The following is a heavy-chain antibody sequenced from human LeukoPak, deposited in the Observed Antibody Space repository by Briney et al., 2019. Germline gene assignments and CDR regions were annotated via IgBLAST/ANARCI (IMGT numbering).Heavy chain of an antibody. CDR2: ISCIGGST. V-gene: IGHV3-23*01. Sequence: GGSLRLWCAASGFTFSSYAMSWVRQGPGKALEWVSAISCIGGSTYYADSVKGRFTISRDNSKNTLYLQMNRLRAEDTAVYYCPKSLPIVVVPAAIRGGGYYFDYWGQGTLVTVSS. CDR3: PKSLPIVVVPAAIRGGGYYFDY. D-gene: IGHD2-2*02. CDR1: GFTFSSYA. J-gene: IGHJ4*02.